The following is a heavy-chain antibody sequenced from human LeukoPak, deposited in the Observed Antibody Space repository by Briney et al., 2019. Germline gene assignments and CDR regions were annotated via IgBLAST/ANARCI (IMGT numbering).Heavy chain of an antibody. CDR1: GYTFTDYY. D-gene: IGHD3-10*01. J-gene: IGHJ5*02. V-gene: IGHV1-2*02. CDR2: INPNSGDT. CDR3: ARGDYYGSPKVVAA. Sequence: GASVKVSCKASGYTFTDYYINWVRQAPGQGLEWMGWINPNSGDTNYAQKFQDRVIMTRDTSISTAYIELNLLRSDDTAVYYCARGDYYGSPKVVAAWGQGTLVTVSS.